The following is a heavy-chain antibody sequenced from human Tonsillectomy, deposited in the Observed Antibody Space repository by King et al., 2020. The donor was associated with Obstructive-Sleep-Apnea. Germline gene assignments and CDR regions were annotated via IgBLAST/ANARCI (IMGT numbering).Heavy chain of an antibody. CDR2: IYSDGST. J-gene: IGHJ4*02. D-gene: IGHD1-1*01. CDR3: ARLWRPWKSEFDY. Sequence: VQLVESGGGLVQPGGSLRLSCAASGFTVSSNYMSWVRQAPGQGLEWIAVIYSDGSTYYADSVKGRFTISRDNSKNTLYLQMNSLRAEDTAVYYCARLWRPWKSEFDYWGQGTLVTVSS. V-gene: IGHV3-66*04. CDR1: GFTVSSNY.